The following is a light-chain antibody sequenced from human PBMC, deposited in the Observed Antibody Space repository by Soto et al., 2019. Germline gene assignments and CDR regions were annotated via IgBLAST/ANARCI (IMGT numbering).Light chain of an antibody. J-gene: IGKJ5*01. CDR1: QSVSSN. Sequence: EIVMTQSPATLSVSPWERATLSCRASQSVSSNLAWYQQKPGQAPRLLIYGASTRATGVPDRYSASGSGTDFTLTISRLEPEDFAVFFCQQYGTSEIIFGQGTRLEIK. CDR2: GAS. V-gene: IGKV3D-15*01. CDR3: QQYGTSEII.